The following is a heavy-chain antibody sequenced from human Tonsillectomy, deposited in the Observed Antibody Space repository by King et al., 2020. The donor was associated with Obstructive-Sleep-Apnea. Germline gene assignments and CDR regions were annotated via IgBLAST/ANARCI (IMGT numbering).Heavy chain of an antibody. Sequence: LQLQESGPGLVKPSETLSLTCTVSGGSIYRSSHYWGWIRQPPGKRLECIGSFYYTGGTYYNPSLKSRATIAVDTSKNQFSLKLSSVSAAATAVYYCARFPSGSYFSWFDPWGQGVLVTVSS. J-gene: IGHJ5*02. CDR2: FYYTGGT. CDR1: GGSIYRSSHY. CDR3: ARFPSGSYFSWFDP. D-gene: IGHD1-26*01. V-gene: IGHV4-39*01.